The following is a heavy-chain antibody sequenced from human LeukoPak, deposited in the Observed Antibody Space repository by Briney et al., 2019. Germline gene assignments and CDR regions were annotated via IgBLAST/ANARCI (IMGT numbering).Heavy chain of an antibody. CDR2: TYYRSKWYN. J-gene: IGHJ4*02. Sequence: SQTLSLTCAISGDSVSSNSAAWNWIRQSPSRGLEWLGRTYYRSKWYNDYAVSVKSRITINPDTSKNQFSLQLNSVTPEDTAVYYCARAPRYYYGSGSYHYASFDYWGQGTLVTVSS. CDR1: GDSVSSNSAA. V-gene: IGHV6-1*01. CDR3: ARAPRYYYGSGSYHYASFDY. D-gene: IGHD3-10*01.